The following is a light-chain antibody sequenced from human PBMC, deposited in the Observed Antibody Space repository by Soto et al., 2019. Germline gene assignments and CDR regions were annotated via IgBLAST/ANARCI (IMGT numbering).Light chain of an antibody. CDR3: GAWDRRLGVVV. CDR1: THNIGNNF. J-gene: IGLJ3*02. V-gene: IGLV1-51*01. Sequence: VMTHLLSGSTAPVQDVTISCKRSTHNIGNNFVAWYQQLPGTAPKLLIYDDTKRPYGIPGRFSGSKSGTSATLGITGLQTGDEADYYCGAWDRRLGVVVFGGGTKVTVL. CDR2: DDT.